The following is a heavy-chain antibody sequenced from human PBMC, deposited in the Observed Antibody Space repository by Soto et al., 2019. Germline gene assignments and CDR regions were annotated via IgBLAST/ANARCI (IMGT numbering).Heavy chain of an antibody. Sequence: QEQLVQSGAEVKKPGSSVKVSCKASGGLFSSYPISWVRQFPGQGLEWMGGIIPVFQTAYYTQRFQGRVTITADESMNTAYMELSSLRSEDTAIYYCARGGSGYTWFNEFWGQGTLVTVSS. CDR1: GGLFSSYP. CDR2: IIPVFQTA. D-gene: IGHD3-22*01. CDR3: ARGGSGYTWFNEF. J-gene: IGHJ4*02. V-gene: IGHV1-69*01.